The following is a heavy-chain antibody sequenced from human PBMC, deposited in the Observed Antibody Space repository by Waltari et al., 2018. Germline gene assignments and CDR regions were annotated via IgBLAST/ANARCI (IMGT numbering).Heavy chain of an antibody. V-gene: IGHV3-23*04. Sequence: EARLEESGGGLEQPGKSLRLYCSAFGFTFSNFAMTWVRQAPGKGLEWVSSISDYGQTSFYADSVKGRCIISRDKSKSTLFLHLNSLRGDDTARYYCAKGIRATATYFYMDVWGKGTTVTVSS. J-gene: IGHJ6*03. CDR3: AKGIRATATYFYMDV. CDR2: ISDYGQTS. CDR1: GFTFSNFA. D-gene: IGHD3-10*01.